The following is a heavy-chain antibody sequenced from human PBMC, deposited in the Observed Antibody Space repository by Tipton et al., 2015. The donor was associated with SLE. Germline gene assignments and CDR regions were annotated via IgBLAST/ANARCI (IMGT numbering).Heavy chain of an antibody. CDR2: IYSSGDR. Sequence: TLSLTCTVSGGSISFDYWSWIRQSAGRGLEWIGRIYSSGDRDYNPSLRSRVTMSIDASQNRVSLRLKSVSAAVTAVYYCARGSDGEYVRYFDVWGPGTLVTVSS. CDR1: GGSISFDY. V-gene: IGHV4-4*07. D-gene: IGHD4-17*01. CDR3: ARGSDGEYVRYFDV. J-gene: IGHJ2*01.